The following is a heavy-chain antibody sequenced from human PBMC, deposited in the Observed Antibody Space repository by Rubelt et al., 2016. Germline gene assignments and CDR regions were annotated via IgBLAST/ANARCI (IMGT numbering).Heavy chain of an antibody. J-gene: IGHJ4*02. CDR3: ARANPVIYGKNYFDY. CDR1: GFTFDGYA. V-gene: IGHV3-9*01. CDR2: ISWNGDFT. Sequence: PGRSLRLSCAASGFTFDGYAMHWVRQAPGKGLEWVSSISWNGDFTGYADSLQGRFTISRDNAKNSLYLQMNSLRAEDTAVYYCARANPVIYGKNYFDYWGQGTLVTVSS. D-gene: IGHD3-10*01.